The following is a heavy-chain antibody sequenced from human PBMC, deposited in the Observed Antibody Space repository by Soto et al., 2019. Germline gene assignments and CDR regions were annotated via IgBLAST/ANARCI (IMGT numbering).Heavy chain of an antibody. CDR3: ARESSATSTFREDASDI. J-gene: IGHJ3*02. CDR1: GGTFSNYA. Sequence: QVQLVQSGAEVKKPGSSVKVACKVSGGTFSNYAINWVRQAPGQGLEWMGAIVPIFSTANYAQKFQGRVTITADQFTITAYMGLSGLRSDDTATYYCARESSATSTFREDASDIWGQGTLVTVSS. V-gene: IGHV1-69*12. CDR2: IVPIFSTA. D-gene: IGHD2-2*01.